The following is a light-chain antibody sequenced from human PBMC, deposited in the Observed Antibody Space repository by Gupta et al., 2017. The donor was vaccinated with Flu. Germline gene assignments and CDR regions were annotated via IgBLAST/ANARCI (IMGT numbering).Light chain of an antibody. CDR1: QSVSSN. J-gene: IGKJ1*01. CDR3: QHYNDWSWT. V-gene: IGKV3-15*01. CDR2: ATS. Sequence: EMVMTQSPATLSVSPGERATLSCRASQSVSSNLAWYQQKPGQAPRLLIFATSTRATGIPARFSGSGSGTEFTLTISSLQSEDFAVYYCQHYNDWSWTFGQGTKVEIK.